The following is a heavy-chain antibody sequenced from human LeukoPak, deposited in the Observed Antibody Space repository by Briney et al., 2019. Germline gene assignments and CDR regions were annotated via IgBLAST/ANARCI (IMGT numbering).Heavy chain of an antibody. J-gene: IGHJ6*02. V-gene: IGHV1-18*01. Sequence: ASVKVSCKASGDSFSNYGFAWVRQAPGQGLEWMGWISADSGDRYYAQNFQHRVTMTTDTSTTTGYMKLRSLRSDDTAVYYCASGSYLWGGMDVWGQGTTVTVSS. CDR3: ASGSYLWGGMDV. CDR2: ISADSGDR. CDR1: GDSFSNYG. D-gene: IGHD1-26*01.